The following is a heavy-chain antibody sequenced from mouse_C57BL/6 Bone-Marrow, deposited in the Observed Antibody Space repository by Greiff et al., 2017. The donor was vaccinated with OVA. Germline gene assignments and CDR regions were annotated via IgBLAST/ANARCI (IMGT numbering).Heavy chain of an antibody. CDR1: GYAFSSYW. CDR3: ARSPLYGDWYFDV. CDR2: IYPGDGDT. Sequence: QVQLKQSGAELMKPGASVKISCKASGYAFSSYWMNWVKQRPGKGLEWIGQIYPGDGDTNYNGKFKGKATLTADKSSSTAYMQLSSLTSEDSAVYFCARSPLYGDWYFDVWGTGTTVTVSS. D-gene: IGHD1-1*01. J-gene: IGHJ1*03. V-gene: IGHV1-80*01.